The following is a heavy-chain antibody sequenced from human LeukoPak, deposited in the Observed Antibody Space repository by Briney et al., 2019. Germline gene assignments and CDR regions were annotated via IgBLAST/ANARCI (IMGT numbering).Heavy chain of an antibody. Sequence: PGGSLRLSYAASGFTFSSYWMSWVRQAPGKGLEWVANIKQDGSEKYYVDSVKGRFTISRDNAKNSLYLQMNSLRAEDTAVYYCARDIYYDSSGYYGSVYWGQGTLVTVSS. D-gene: IGHD3-22*01. V-gene: IGHV3-7*01. CDR1: GFTFSSYW. CDR2: IKQDGSEK. CDR3: ARDIYYDSSGYYGSVY. J-gene: IGHJ4*02.